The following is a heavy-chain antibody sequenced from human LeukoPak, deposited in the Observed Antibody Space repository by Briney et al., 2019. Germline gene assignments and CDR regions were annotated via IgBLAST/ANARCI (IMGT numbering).Heavy chain of an antibody. CDR1: GFTFSSYS. CDR2: ISSSSSTI. V-gene: IGHV3-48*04. J-gene: IGHJ4*02. Sequence: GGSLRLSCAASGFTFSSYSMNWVRQAPGKGLEWVSYISSSSSTIYYTDSVKGRFTISRDNAKNSLYLQMNSLRAEDTAVYYCGRDGYGGNSGDWGQGTLVTVSS. CDR3: GRDGYGGNSGD. D-gene: IGHD4-23*01.